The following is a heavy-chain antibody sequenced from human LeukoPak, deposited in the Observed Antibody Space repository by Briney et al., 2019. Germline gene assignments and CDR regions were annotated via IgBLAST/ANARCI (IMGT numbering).Heavy chain of an antibody. CDR1: GGTFSSYA. V-gene: IGHV1-69*13. CDR2: IIPIFGTA. Sequence: ASVKVSCKASGGTFSSYAISWVRQAPGQRLEWMGGIIPIFGTANYAQKFQGRVTITADESTSTAYMELSSLRSEDTAVYYCAREDSYDSSGYYPGYFDYWGQGTLVTVSS. CDR3: AREDSYDSSGYYPGYFDY. J-gene: IGHJ4*02. D-gene: IGHD3-22*01.